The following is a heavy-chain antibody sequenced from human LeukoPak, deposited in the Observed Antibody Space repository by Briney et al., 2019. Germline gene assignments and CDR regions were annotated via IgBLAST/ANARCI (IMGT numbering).Heavy chain of an antibody. V-gene: IGHV3-23*01. CDR1: GFTFTTCA. J-gene: IGHJ4*02. Sequence: PGGSLRLSCAASGFTFTTCAMNWVRQAPGKGVEWGSGISGSGGRTYYADSVKGRLTISRDNSKNTLYLQMSSLRVEDTAVYYCAKIIIGSTWQLDHWGQGTLVTVSS. D-gene: IGHD6-13*01. CDR3: AKIIIGSTWQLDH. CDR2: ISGSGGRT.